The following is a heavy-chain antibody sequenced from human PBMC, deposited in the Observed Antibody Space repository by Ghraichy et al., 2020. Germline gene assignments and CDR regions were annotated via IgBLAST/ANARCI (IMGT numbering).Heavy chain of an antibody. J-gene: IGHJ4*02. V-gene: IGHV3-7*01. CDR2: IKKDGSEK. CDR3: ARLYSSGWYGPDY. Sequence: GGSLRLSCAASGFTFSSYWMSWVRQAPGKGLEWVANIKKDGSEKYYVDSVKGRFTISRDIAKNSLYLQMNSLRAEDTAVYYCARLYSSGWYGPDYWGQGTLVTVS. CDR1: GFTFSSYW. D-gene: IGHD6-19*01.